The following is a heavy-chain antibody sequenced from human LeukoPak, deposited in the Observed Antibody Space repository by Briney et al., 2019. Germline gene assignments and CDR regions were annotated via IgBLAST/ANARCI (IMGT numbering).Heavy chain of an antibody. V-gene: IGHV1-2*02. Sequence: ASVKASCKASGYTFTGYYMHWVRQAPGQGLEWMGWINPNSGGTNYAQKFQGRVTMTRDTSISTAYMELSRLRSDDTAVYYCARGRGSDSSSWYGGAFDIWGQGTMVTVSS. CDR1: GYTFTGYY. CDR2: INPNSGGT. J-gene: IGHJ3*02. D-gene: IGHD6-13*01. CDR3: ARGRGSDSSSWYGGAFDI.